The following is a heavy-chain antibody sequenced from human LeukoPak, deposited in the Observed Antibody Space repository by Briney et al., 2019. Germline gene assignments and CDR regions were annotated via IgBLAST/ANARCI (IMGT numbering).Heavy chain of an antibody. D-gene: IGHD3-22*01. CDR2: IIPIFGTA. CDR3: AVHYYDSSGYYSSFDY. J-gene: IGHJ4*02. Sequence: RASVKVSCKASGGTFSSYAISWVRQAPGQGLEWMGGIIPIFGTANYAQKFQGRVTITADESTSTAYMELSSLRSEDTAVYYCAVHYYDSSGYYSSFDYWGQGALVTVSS. CDR1: GGTFSSYA. V-gene: IGHV1-69*13.